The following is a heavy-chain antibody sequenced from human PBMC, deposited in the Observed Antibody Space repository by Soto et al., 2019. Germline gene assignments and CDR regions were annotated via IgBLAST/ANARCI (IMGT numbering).Heavy chain of an antibody. CDR3: ARWENYYDSSGYYIGYGMDV. Sequence: SVKVSCKACGCTFSSYAISWVRQAPGQGLEWMGGIIPIFGTANYAQKFQGRVTITADESTSTAYMELSSLRSEDTAVYYCARWENYYDSSGYYIGYGMDVWGQGTTVTVSS. CDR1: GCTFSSYA. J-gene: IGHJ6*02. CDR2: IIPIFGTA. D-gene: IGHD3-22*01. V-gene: IGHV1-69*13.